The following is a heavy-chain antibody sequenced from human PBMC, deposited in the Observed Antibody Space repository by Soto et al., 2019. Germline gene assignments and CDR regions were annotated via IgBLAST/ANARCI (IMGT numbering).Heavy chain of an antibody. CDR3: ARLYYYDGNGFYYGDESFYFDS. CDR1: DGYIAISSSH. D-gene: IGHD3-22*01. V-gene: IGHV4-39*01. Sequence: PSQTLSLPCTVADGYIAISSSHWGWVRKPPGKGLEWIATVYYNGNTYYNPSLKSRVAISLDTSKKQFSLRLNSVTAADTAVYYCARLYYYDGNGFYYGDESFYFDSWAQGTPVTVSS. CDR2: VYYNGNT. J-gene: IGHJ4*02.